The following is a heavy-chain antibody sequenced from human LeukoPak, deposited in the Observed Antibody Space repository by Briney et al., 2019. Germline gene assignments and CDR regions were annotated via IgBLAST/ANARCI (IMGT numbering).Heavy chain of an antibody. V-gene: IGHV4-61*05. CDR2: IYYSGST. D-gene: IGHD3-16*02. CDR3: ARWIPWGSYRY. Sequence: NPSETLSLTCTVSGGSISNSNYYWSWIRQPPGKGLEWIGYIYYSGSTNYNPSLKSRVTISVDTSKNQFSLKLSSVTAADTAVYYCARWIPWGSYRYWGQGTLVTVSS. CDR1: GGSISNSNYY. J-gene: IGHJ4*02.